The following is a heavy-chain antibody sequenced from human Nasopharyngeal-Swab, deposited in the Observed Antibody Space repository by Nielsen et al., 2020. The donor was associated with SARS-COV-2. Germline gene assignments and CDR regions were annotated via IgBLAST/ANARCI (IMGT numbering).Heavy chain of an antibody. CDR2: INPGGGSA. V-gene: IGHV1-46*01. D-gene: IGHD3-3*01. Sequence: ASVKVSCKASGYTFTRYYIHWVRQAPGQGLEWMGIINPGGGSARYSQNFQGRVTMTRDTSTSTVYMEVSSLRSEDTAVYYCARDGLDYDFWSAYFMDVWGQGTTVTVSS. J-gene: IGHJ6*02. CDR1: GYTFTRYY. CDR3: ARDGLDYDFWSAYFMDV.